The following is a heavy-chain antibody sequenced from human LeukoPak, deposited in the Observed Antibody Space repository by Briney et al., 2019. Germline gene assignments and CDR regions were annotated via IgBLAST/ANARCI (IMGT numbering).Heavy chain of an antibody. J-gene: IGHJ5*02. Sequence: GESLRISCKGSGYSFPNYWIGWVRQMPGKGLEWMGIIYPGDSHTRYSPSFQDQVTISVDKSISTAYLQWSSLKASDTAMYYCARGPYAFTSSATLGSYNWFDPWGQGSLVTVSP. CDR2: IYPGDSHT. CDR1: GYSFPNYW. V-gene: IGHV5-51*01. CDR3: ARGPYAFTSSATLGSYNWFDP. D-gene: IGHD6-6*01.